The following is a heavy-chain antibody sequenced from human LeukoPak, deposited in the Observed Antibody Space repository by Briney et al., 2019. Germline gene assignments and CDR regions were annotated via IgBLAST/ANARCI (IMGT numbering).Heavy chain of an antibody. D-gene: IGHD2-2*01. J-gene: IGHJ5*02. CDR3: ARLSYCSSTTCKNNWFDP. CDR2: ISYDGSNK. V-gene: IGHV3-30-3*01. Sequence: GRSLRLSCAASGFTFSSYAMHWVRQAPGKGLEWVAVISYDGSNKYYADSVKGRFTISRDNSKNTLYLQMNSLRAEDTAVYYCARLSYCSSTTCKNNWFDPWGQGTLVTVPS. CDR1: GFTFSSYA.